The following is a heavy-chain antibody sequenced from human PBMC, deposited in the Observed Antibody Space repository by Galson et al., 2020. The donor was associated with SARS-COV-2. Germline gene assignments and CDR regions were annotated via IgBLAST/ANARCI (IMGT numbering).Heavy chain of an antibody. CDR3: ARSGNSWQNWFDS. CDR1: GDSISSSDYY. Sequence: SETLSLTCIVSGDSISSSDYYWAWIRQPPGKGLDCLASIIYTGSTYYSPSLKSRATISVDTSNNQFSLKLTSVTAADTATYYCARSGNSWQNWFDSWGQGTLVTVSS. D-gene: IGHD6-13*01. J-gene: IGHJ5*01. V-gene: IGHV4-39*07. CDR2: IIYTGST.